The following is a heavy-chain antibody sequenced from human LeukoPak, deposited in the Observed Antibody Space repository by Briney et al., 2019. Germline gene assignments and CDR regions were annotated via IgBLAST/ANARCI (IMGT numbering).Heavy chain of an antibody. J-gene: IGHJ4*02. V-gene: IGHV3-23*01. Sequence: GGSLRLSCAASGFTFSSYGMSWVRQAPGKGLEWVSAIRDSGGSTYYTDSVKGRFTISRDNSKNTLYLQMNSLRAEDTALYYCAKDRGPFAVVPEYWGQGTLVTVSS. D-gene: IGHD3-10*01. CDR3: AKDRGPFAVVPEY. CDR1: GFTFSSYG. CDR2: IRDSGGST.